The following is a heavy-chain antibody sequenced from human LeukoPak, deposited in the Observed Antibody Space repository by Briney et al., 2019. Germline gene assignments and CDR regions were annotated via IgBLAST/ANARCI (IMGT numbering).Heavy chain of an antibody. CDR2: IFHSGGI. CDR1: GYSISGGYY. V-gene: IGHV4-38-2*01. D-gene: IGHD3-22*01. Sequence: SETLSLTCAGSGYSISGGYYWCWIRESPGKGLEWIATIFHSGGIYYNPPVKSRVTISIDKSKNQFSLKLNVVTAADTAVYYCARMGVSYYYDSSPYYPVAFDVWGQGTMVTVSS. CDR3: ARMGVSYYYDSSPYYPVAFDV. J-gene: IGHJ3*01.